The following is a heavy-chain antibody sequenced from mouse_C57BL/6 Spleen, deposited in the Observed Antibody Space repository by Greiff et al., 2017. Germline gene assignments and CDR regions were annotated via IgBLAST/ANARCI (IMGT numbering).Heavy chain of an antibody. D-gene: IGHD1-1*01. CDR3: ARGDYYGSSYNY. Sequence: VQLQQSGPELVKPGASVKISCKASGYAFSSSWMNWVKQRPGKGLEWIGRIYPGDGDTNYNGKFKGKATLTADKSSSTAYMQLSSPTSEDSAVYFCARGDYYGSSYNYWGQGTTLTVSS. CDR2: IYPGDGDT. CDR1: GYAFSSSW. V-gene: IGHV1-82*01. J-gene: IGHJ2*01.